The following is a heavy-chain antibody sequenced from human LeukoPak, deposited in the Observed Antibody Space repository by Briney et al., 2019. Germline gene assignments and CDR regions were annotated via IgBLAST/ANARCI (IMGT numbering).Heavy chain of an antibody. J-gene: IGHJ6*03. CDR3: TRDPGYARYRDL. CDR1: GHSINTDYY. V-gene: IGHV4-38-2*02. CDR2: IYHSGST. Sequence: SETLSLTCTVSGHSINTDYYWAWVRQPPGKALEWIGSIYHSGSTYYGPALKSRVTISVDTSKHQFSLQLSSVTAADTGADYSTRDPGYARYRDLWENRTTVTVSS. D-gene: IGHD1-1*01.